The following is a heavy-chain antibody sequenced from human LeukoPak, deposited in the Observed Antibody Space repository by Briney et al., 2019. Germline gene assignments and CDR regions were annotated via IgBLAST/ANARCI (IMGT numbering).Heavy chain of an antibody. CDR1: GFPLRSYA. Sequence: GGTLGLSCFASGFPLRSYAMGWGRQAPGKGLEWVSAITDTGDKTYYADSVKGRFTISRDNSRNTLYLHMSRLRAEDTALFYCAKMTDSTPYSSGTFDSWGQGTLVTVSS. D-gene: IGHD3-10*01. J-gene: IGHJ4*02. CDR3: AKMTDSTPYSSGTFDS. CDR2: ITDTGDKT. V-gene: IGHV3-23*01.